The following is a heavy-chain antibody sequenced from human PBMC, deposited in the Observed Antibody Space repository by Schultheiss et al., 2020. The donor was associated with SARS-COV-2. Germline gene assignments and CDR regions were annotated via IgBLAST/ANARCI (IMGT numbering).Heavy chain of an antibody. D-gene: IGHD1-14*01. Sequence: GESLKISCKGSGYKFTSYWITWVRQMPGKGLEWMGRIDPSDSYSQYSPSFQGHVTMSVDKSITTAFLQWSGLRASDTAMYYCARHSETHGPFDIWGQGTMVTVSS. CDR2: IDPSDSYS. CDR3: ARHSETHGPFDI. J-gene: IGHJ3*02. V-gene: IGHV5-10-1*01. CDR1: GYKFTSYW.